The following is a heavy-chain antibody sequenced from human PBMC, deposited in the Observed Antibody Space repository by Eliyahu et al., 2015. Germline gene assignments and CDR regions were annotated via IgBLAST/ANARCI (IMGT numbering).Heavy chain of an antibody. Sequence: QVQLQESGPGLVKPSETLSLTCTVSSXXISRXYWSWIRQPPGKGLEWIGYIXYSGNTNYNPSLKSRITISIDMSKNQFSLKLNSVTAADTAVYYCATGGEVGATYAFDYWGQGTLVTVSS. V-gene: IGHV4-59*01. CDR2: IXYSGNT. CDR3: ATGGEVGATYAFDY. J-gene: IGHJ4*02. D-gene: IGHD1-26*01. CDR1: SXXISRXY.